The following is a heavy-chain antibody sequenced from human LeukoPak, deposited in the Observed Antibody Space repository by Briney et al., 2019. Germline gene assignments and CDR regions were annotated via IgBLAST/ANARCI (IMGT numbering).Heavy chain of an antibody. D-gene: IGHD5-24*01. J-gene: IGHJ4*02. CDR1: GYSFTSYW. CDR3: ATLEMATSPFDY. V-gene: IGHV5-51*01. CDR2: IYPGDSDT. Sequence: GESLKISCKGSGYSFTSYWIGWVRQMPGKGLEWMGIIYPGDSDTRYGPSFQGQVTISADRSISTAYLQWSSLKVSDTAMYYCATLEMATSPFDYWGQGTLVTVSS.